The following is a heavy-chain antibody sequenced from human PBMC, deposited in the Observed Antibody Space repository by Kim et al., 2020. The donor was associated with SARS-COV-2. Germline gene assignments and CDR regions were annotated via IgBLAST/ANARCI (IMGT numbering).Heavy chain of an antibody. V-gene: IGHV4-39*01. Sequence: LKSRVTISVDTSKSQFSLKLSSVTAADTAVYYCARRAGSGSYYNDNWFDPWGQGTLVTVSS. J-gene: IGHJ5*02. CDR3: ARRAGSGSYYNDNWFDP. D-gene: IGHD3-10*01.